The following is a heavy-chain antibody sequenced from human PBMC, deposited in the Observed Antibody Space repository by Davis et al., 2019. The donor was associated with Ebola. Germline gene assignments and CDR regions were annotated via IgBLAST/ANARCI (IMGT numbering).Heavy chain of an antibody. CDR3: TTPGGQDSGYDVLDI. CDR1: VYTFTNHY. J-gene: IGHJ3*02. D-gene: IGHD5-12*01. V-gene: IGHV1-46*03. CDR2: TNPHDGRT. Sequence: ASVPVSCMASVYTFTNHYMHWLRQPPAQGLEWLGMTNPHDGRTIYAQKFQGRVTVNRDTSTTTYYMDLSSLRSEDTALYYCTTPGGQDSGYDVLDIWGQGTMVTVSS.